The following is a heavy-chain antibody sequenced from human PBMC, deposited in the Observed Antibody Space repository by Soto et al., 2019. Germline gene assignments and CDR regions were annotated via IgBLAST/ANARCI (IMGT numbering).Heavy chain of an antibody. CDR2: ISSKGVGT. CDR3: ARRARPDFYYMDV. Sequence: EVQLAESGGGLAQPGGSLRLSCAASGFTLSGYAMDWVRQAPGKALEYVSGISSKGVGTYYANSEQGRFTITRDNSKNTVCLQMGSLRPEDMAVYYCARRARPDFYYMDVWGKGTTVTVSS. CDR1: GFTLSGYA. J-gene: IGHJ6*03. D-gene: IGHD6-6*01. V-gene: IGHV3-64*01.